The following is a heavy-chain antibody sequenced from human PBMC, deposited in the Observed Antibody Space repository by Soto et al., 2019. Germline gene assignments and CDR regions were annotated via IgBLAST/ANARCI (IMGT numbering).Heavy chain of an antibody. CDR2: ISDDGKKE. CDR1: GFTFSSYA. J-gene: IGHJ4*02. V-gene: IGHV3-30*04. D-gene: IGHD5-18*01. Sequence: PGGSLRLSCAASGFTFSSYAMHWVRQAPGKGLEWVAVISDDGKKEYCADSVKGRFTMSRDNSKNTLYLQMSSLRPEDTAVYYCAKEGIQLWSAFDYWGQGTLVTVSS. CDR3: AKEGIQLWSAFDY.